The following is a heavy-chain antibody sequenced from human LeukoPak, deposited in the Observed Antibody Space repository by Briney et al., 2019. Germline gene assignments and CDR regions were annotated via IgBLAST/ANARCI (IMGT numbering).Heavy chain of an antibody. J-gene: IGHJ5*02. CDR1: GFTFSSYA. CDR2: ISSSSSYI. CDR3: ARDPSYCGGDCPPENWFDP. D-gene: IGHD2-21*02. V-gene: IGHV3-21*01. Sequence: GGSLRLSCAASGFTFSSYAMSWVRQAPGKGLEWVSSISSSSSYIYYADSVKGRFTISRDNAKNSLYLQMNSLRAEDTAVYYCARDPSYCGGDCPPENWFDPWGQGTLVTVSS.